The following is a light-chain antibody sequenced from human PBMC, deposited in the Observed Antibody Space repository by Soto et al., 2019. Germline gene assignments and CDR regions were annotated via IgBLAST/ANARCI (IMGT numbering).Light chain of an antibody. CDR2: EGS. J-gene: IGLJ2*01. CDR3: CSFERSITLV. CDR1: SSDVGSYNL. Sequence: QSALTQPASVSGSPGQSINISSTGSSSDVGSYNLVSWYQQLPGEAPKLMIYEGSKRPSGVSNRFSGSKSGNTASLTISGLQAEDEADYYCCSFERSITLVFGGGTKLTVL. V-gene: IGLV2-23*01.